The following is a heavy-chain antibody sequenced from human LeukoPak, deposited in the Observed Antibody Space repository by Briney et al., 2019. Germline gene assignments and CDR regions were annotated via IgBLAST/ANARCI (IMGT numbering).Heavy chain of an antibody. J-gene: IGHJ4*02. Sequence: GGSLRLSCVASGFRFNVQTMSWIRQAPGKGLDWVASMKEDGSEIRYVDSVRGRFTISRDNSKNSLYLQMNSLRADDTGVYRCVKGGATRGRFENWGQGTLVTVSS. V-gene: IGHV3-7*01. D-gene: IGHD1-26*01. CDR1: GFRFNVQT. CDR3: VKGGATRGRFEN. CDR2: MKEDGSEI.